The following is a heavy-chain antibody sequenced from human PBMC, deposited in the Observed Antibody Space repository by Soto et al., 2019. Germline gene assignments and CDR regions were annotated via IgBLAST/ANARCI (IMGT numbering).Heavy chain of an antibody. CDR3: ARHGSGWHNFDY. J-gene: IGHJ4*02. Sequence: SETLSLTCTVSGGSISSSSYYWGWIRQPPEKGLEWIGSIYYSGSTYYNPSLKSRVTISVDTSKNQFSLKLSSVTAADTAVYYCARHGSGWHNFDYWGQGTLVTVSS. CDR1: GGSISSSSYY. V-gene: IGHV4-39*01. CDR2: IYYSGST. D-gene: IGHD6-19*01.